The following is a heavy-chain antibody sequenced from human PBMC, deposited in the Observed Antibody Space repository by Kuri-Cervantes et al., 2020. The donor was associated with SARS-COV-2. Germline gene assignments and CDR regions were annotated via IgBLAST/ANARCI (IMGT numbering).Heavy chain of an antibody. J-gene: IGHJ2*01. D-gene: IGHD4-23*01. CDR3: ARGVTRLDL. CDR2: ISSSGSTI. Sequence: GESLKISCAASGFTFSSYSMNWVRQAPGKGLEWVSYISSSGSTIYYADSVKGRFTISRDNAKHSLYLQMNSLRAEDTAVYYCARGVTRLDLWGRGTLVTVSS. CDR1: GFTFSSYS. V-gene: IGHV3-48*04.